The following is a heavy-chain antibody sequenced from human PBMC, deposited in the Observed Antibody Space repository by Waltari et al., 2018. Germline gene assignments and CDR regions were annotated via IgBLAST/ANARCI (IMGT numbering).Heavy chain of an antibody. CDR3: ARSTITMVRGVIRDAFDI. CDR1: GGTFSSYA. Sequence: QVQLVQSGAEVKKPGSSVKVSCKASGGTFSSYAISWVRQAPGQGLEWMGRIIPIFGTANYAQKFQGRVTITADKSTSTAYMELSSLRSEDTAVYYCARSTITMVRGVIRDAFDIWGQGTMVTVSS. CDR2: IIPIFGTA. D-gene: IGHD3-10*01. J-gene: IGHJ3*02. V-gene: IGHV1-69*08.